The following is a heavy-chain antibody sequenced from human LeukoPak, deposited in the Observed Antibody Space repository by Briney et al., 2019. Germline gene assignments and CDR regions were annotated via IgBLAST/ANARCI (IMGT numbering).Heavy chain of an antibody. J-gene: IGHJ6*02. CDR1: GFTFSSYS. Sequence: GGSLRLSCAASGFTFSSYSMNWVRQAPGKGLEWVSSISSSSSYIYYADSVKGRFTISRDNAKNSLYLQMNSLRAEDTAVYYCARDKYYYDSSGYYTPLYYYYGMDVWGQGTTVTVSS. CDR3: ARDKYYYDSSGYYTPLYYYYGMDV. D-gene: IGHD3-22*01. CDR2: ISSSSSYI. V-gene: IGHV3-21*01.